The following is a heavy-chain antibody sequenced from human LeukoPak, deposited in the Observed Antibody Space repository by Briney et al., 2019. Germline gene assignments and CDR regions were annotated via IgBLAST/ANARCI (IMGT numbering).Heavy chain of an antibody. CDR2: INPNSGGT. Sequence: GAPVKVSCKASGYTFTGYYMHWVRQAPGQGLEWMGWINPNSGGTKYAQKFQGRVTMTSDASISTAYMELSSLRSDDTAVYYCASRPDQHLLYYFDYWGQGALITVSS. D-gene: IGHD2-15*01. CDR1: GYTFTGYY. J-gene: IGHJ4*02. CDR3: ASRPDQHLLYYFDY. V-gene: IGHV1-2*02.